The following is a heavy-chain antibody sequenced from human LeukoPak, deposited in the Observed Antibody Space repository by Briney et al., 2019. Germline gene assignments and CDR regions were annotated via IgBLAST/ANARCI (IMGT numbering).Heavy chain of an antibody. D-gene: IGHD2-15*01. Sequence: SGTLSLTCAVSGGSISSGGYYWSWIRQPPGKGLEWIGYIYHSGSTYYNPSLKSRVTISVDRSKNQFSLKLSSVTAADTAVYYCARGNKGYCSGGSCYPLKKYFQHWGQGTLVTVSS. CDR3: ARGNKGYCSGGSCYPLKKYFQH. CDR2: IYHSGST. J-gene: IGHJ1*01. CDR1: GGSISSGGYY. V-gene: IGHV4-30-2*01.